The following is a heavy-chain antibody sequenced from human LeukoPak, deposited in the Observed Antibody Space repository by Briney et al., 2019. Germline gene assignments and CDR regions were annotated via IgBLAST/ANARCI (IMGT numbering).Heavy chain of an antibody. J-gene: IGHJ1*01. V-gene: IGHV3-21*01. CDR1: GFTLSRYS. Sequence: GGSLRLSCLPSGFTLSRYSMKWVRQAPGKGLEWVSSISGSSNDKHYIDSVKCRFTISSDNAKNSLFLQIKSLRGEDTGGYYCVGAEGSSGSSEYFQHWGQGTLVTVST. D-gene: IGHD5-12*01. CDR2: ISGSSNDK. CDR3: VGAEGSSGSSEYFQH.